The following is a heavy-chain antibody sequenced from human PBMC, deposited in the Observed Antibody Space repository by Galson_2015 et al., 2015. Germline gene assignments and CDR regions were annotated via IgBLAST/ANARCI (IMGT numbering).Heavy chain of an antibody. Sequence: SLRLSCAASGFTFSSHSMNRVRQAPGKGLEWVSYISSISRSIYYADSVKGRFTISRDNAKNSLYLQMNSLRDEDTAVYYCARGVGYCGGDCYRAFDFWGQGTMVTVSS. D-gene: IGHD2-21*02. J-gene: IGHJ3*01. CDR1: GFTFSSHS. V-gene: IGHV3-48*02. CDR2: ISSISRSI. CDR3: ARGVGYCGGDCYRAFDF.